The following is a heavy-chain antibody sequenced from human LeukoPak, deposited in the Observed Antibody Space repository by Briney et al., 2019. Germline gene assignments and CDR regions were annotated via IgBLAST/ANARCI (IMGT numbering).Heavy chain of an antibody. CDR3: ARTTGLHYYDSSLFDY. D-gene: IGHD3-22*01. J-gene: IGHJ4*02. CDR1: GGSISSGGYY. Sequence: SETLSLTCTVSGGSISSGGYYWSWIRQHPGKGLEWIGYIYYSGSTYYNPSLKSRVTISVDTSKNQFSLKLSSVTAADTAVYYCARTTGLHYYDSSLFDYWGQGTLVTVSS. V-gene: IGHV4-31*03. CDR2: IYYSGST.